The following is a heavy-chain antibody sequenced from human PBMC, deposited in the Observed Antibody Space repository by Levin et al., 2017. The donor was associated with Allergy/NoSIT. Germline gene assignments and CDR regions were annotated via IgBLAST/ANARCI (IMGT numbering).Heavy chain of an antibody. D-gene: IGHD5-12*01. J-gene: IGHJ3*01. Sequence: GESLKISCAASGFTFSSYVMNWVRQAPGKGLEWLSYISPSSTIIYYADSVKGRFTISRDNAKNSLYLQMNSLRDEDTAVYYCAISRGYSGYDSTQDAFDLWGQGTMVTVSS. CDR1: GFTFSSYV. V-gene: IGHV3-48*02. CDR2: ISPSSTII. CDR3: AISRGYSGYDSTQDAFDL.